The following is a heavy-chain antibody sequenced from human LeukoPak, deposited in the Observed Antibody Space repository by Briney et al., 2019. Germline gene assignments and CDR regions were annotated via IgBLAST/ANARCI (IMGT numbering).Heavy chain of an antibody. CDR3: AKDRAQDSGWTIDY. CDR1: GFTFGNYA. CDR2: ISIGGDRT. Sequence: GGSLRLSCAASGFTFGNYAMRWVRQAPGKGLEGVSGISIGGDRTSYADSVKGRFTISRDNSKNTLYLQMNSLRDEDTAVYYCAKDRAQDSGWTIDYWGRGTLVTVSS. J-gene: IGHJ4*02. V-gene: IGHV3-23*01. D-gene: IGHD6-19*01.